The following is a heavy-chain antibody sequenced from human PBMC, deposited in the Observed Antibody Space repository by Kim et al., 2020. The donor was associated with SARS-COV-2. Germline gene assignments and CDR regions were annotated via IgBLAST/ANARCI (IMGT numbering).Heavy chain of an antibody. CDR1: GGSISSGGYY. Sequence: SETLSLTCTVSGGSISSGGYYWSWIRQHPGKGLEWIGYIYYSGSTYYNPSLKSRVTISVDTSKNQFSLKLSSVTAADTAVYYCASMTPGYCSSTSCWEGVWFDPWGQGTLVTVSS. D-gene: IGHD2-2*01. CDR2: IYYSGST. CDR3: ASMTPGYCSSTSCWEGVWFDP. V-gene: IGHV4-31*03. J-gene: IGHJ5*02.